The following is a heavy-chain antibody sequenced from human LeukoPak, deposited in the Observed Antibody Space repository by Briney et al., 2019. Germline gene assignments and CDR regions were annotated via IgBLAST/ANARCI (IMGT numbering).Heavy chain of an antibody. D-gene: IGHD4-17*01. V-gene: IGHV4-59*10. CDR1: GGSFSSYY. Sequence: PSETLSLTCAVYGGSFSSYYWSWIRQPAGKGLEWIGRIDTSGNTNYKPSLKSRVTMSVDTSKKQFSLKLSSVTAADTAVYYCAGGPTTVTRAFDYWGQGTLVTVSS. CDR2: IDTSGNT. J-gene: IGHJ4*02. CDR3: AGGPTTVTRAFDY.